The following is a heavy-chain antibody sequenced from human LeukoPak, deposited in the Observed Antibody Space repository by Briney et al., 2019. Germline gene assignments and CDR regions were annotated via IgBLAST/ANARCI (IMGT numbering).Heavy chain of an antibody. J-gene: IGHJ4*02. Sequence: SETLSLTCTISGGSVSDYYWSWIRQSPGKGLEWIGYIYYTGSTTYNPSLKSRVTMSADTSKNQFSLNLNSVTAADTAVYYCAGDGYSGSDALWGQGTLVTVSS. V-gene: IGHV4-59*02. CDR3: AGDGYSGSDAL. CDR1: GGSVSDYY. CDR2: IYYTGST. D-gene: IGHD5-12*01.